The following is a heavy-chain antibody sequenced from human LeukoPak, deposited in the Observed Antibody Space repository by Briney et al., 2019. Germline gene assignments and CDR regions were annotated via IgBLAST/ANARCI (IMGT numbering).Heavy chain of an antibody. D-gene: IGHD3-22*01. J-gene: IGHJ4*02. V-gene: IGHV1-18*01. CDR2: ISAYNGNT. CDR1: GYTFTSYG. CDR3: ARDHDYDSSGYEGY. Sequence: ASVKVSCKASGYTFTSYGINWVRQAPGQGLEWMGWISAYNGNTNYAQKLQGRVTMTTNTSTSTAYMELRSLRSDDTAVYYCARDHDYDSSGYEGYWGQGTLVTVSS.